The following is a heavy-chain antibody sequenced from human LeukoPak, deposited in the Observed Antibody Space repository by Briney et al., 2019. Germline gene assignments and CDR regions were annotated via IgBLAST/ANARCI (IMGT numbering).Heavy chain of an antibody. CDR1: GYTFTSYD. Sequence: VASVKVSCKASGYTFTSYDISWVRQATGQGPEWMGWMNPNSGNAGYAQRFQGRVTMTRNNSISTAYMELTSLRSEDTAVYYCGRPLQRGSWTQGALDYWGQGTLVTVSS. CDR2: MNPNSGNA. J-gene: IGHJ4*02. V-gene: IGHV1-8*01. CDR3: GRPLQRGSWTQGALDY. D-gene: IGHD3-10*01.